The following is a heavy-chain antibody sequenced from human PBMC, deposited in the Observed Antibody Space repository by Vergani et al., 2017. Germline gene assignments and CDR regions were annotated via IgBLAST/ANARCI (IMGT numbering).Heavy chain of an antibody. J-gene: IGHJ6*02. CDR2: IIPIFGTA. V-gene: IGHV1-69*18. D-gene: IGHD3-9*01. CDR3: IIGVRTDISTGVDVNYGMDV. Sequence: QVQLVQSGAEVKKPGSSVKVSCKASGGTFSSYAISWVRQAPGQGLEWMGRIIPIFGTANYAQKFQGRVTITADESTSTAYMELSSLRSEDTAVYYCIIGVRTDISTGVDVNYGMDVWGQGTTVTVSS. CDR1: GGTFSSYA.